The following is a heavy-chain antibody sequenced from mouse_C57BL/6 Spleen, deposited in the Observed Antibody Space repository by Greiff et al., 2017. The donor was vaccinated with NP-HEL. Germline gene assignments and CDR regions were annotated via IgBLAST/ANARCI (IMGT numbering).Heavy chain of an antibody. J-gene: IGHJ1*03. CDR2: INYDGSST. CDR3: AREGNHFDV. CDR1: GFTFSDYY. V-gene: IGHV5-16*01. Sequence: EVQVVESEGGLVQPGSSMKLSCTASGFTFSDYYMAWVRQVPEKGLEWVANINYDGSSTYYLDSLKSRFIISRDNAKNILYLQMSSLKSEDTATYYCAREGNHFDVWGTGTTVTVSS.